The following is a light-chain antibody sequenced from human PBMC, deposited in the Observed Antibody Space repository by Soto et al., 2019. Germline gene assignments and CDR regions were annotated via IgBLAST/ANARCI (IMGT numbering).Light chain of an antibody. J-gene: IGLJ3*02. Sequence: QSVLTQPPSASGTPGQTVTISCSGSGSNIGENAVNWYQHLPGTAPQLLIYSNAMRPSGVPHRFSGSKSGTAGSLAISGLQSEDEANYSGAAWDDSLKAMLFGGGTKLTVL. CDR3: AAWDDSLKAML. V-gene: IGLV1-44*01. CDR2: SNA. CDR1: GSNIGENA.